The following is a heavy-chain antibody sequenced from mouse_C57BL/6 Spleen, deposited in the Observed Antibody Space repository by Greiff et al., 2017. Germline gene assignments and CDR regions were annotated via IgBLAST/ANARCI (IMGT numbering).Heavy chain of an antibody. D-gene: IGHD1-1*01. CDR3: ERAGGYCYGYNFDY. V-gene: IGHV1-82*01. J-gene: IGHJ2*01. CDR2: IYPGDGST. CDR1: GYAFSSSW. Sequence: QVQLQQSGPELVKPGASVKISCKASGYAFSSSWMHWVKQRPGKGLEWIGRIYPGDGSTNYNGKFKGKATLTADKSSSTAYMQLSSLTSEDSAVYFCERAGGYCYGYNFDYWGQGTMVTVS.